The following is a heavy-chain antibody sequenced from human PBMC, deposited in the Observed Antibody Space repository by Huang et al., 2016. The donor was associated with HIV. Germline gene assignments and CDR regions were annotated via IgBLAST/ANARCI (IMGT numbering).Heavy chain of an antibody. Sequence: VESGGRSVQPGGSIKLSCVGSTFTFGAYWMSWVRQPQGKGLEWVDNIKQDESEKYYVDSVKGRFNISRDNARKVLFLEMDNLRVEDTAMYFCATKTAGMDIWGQGTTVTVSS. CDR2: IKQDESEK. CDR1: TFTFGAYW. J-gene: IGHJ6*02. V-gene: IGHV3-7*01. CDR3: ATKTAGMDI. D-gene: IGHD1-7*01.